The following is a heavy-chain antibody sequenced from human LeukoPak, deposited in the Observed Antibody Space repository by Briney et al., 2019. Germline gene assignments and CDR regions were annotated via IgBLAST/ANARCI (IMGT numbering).Heavy chain of an antibody. J-gene: IGHJ4*02. D-gene: IGHD1-20*01. CDR2: INHSGST. Sequence: SETLSLTCAVYGGSFSGYYWSWIRQPPGKGLEWIGEINHSGSTNYNPSLKSRVTISVDTSKNQFSLKLSSVTAADTAVYYCASWGYNWSPVDYWGQGTLVTVSS. CDR3: ASWGYNWSPVDY. CDR1: GGSFSGYY. V-gene: IGHV4-34*01.